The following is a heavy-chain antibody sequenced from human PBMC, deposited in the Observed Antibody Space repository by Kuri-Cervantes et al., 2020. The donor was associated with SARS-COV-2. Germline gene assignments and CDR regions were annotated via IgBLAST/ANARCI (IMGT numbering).Heavy chain of an antibody. V-gene: IGHV3-64*04. J-gene: IGHJ4*02. D-gene: IGHD6-19*01. CDR2: ISSNGETT. CDR3: AKVGTSIAVSGRFDY. Sequence: GGSLRLSCSASGFTFNAYSMHWVRQAPGKGLEYVSAISSNGETTYYADSVKGRFIISRDNSKNTLYLQMNSLRAEDTAVYYCAKVGTSIAVSGRFDYWGQGTLVTVSS. CDR1: GFTFNAYS.